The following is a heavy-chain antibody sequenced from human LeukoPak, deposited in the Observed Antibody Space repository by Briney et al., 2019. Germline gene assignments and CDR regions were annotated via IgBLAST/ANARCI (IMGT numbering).Heavy chain of an antibody. Sequence: AGSLRPSCAASGFTFSNLWMSWVRKAPGKGLKWVANIKQDGSEKYYVDSVKGRFTISRNNAQNSLYLQMNSLRAEDTAIYYCATSTAAAGTDWGQGTLVTVSS. CDR3: ATSTAAAGTD. V-gene: IGHV3-7*03. D-gene: IGHD6-13*01. CDR2: IKQDGSEK. CDR1: GFTFSNLW. J-gene: IGHJ4*02.